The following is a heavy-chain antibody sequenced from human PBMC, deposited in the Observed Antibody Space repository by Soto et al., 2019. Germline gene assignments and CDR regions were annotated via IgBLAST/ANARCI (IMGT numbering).Heavy chain of an antibody. CDR2: VKSKADGGSG. J-gene: IGHJ4*01. D-gene: IGHD1-26*01. Sequence: PGGSLRLSCAASGFPSINAWINWVRQVTGKGLEWVGRVKSKADGGSGDYAAPVKGRFVVSRDDSKDIVYLQMNSLKIEDTGVYYCTTDSRTTLPEIRFDYWGHGTQVTVSS. CDR3: TTDSRTTLPEIRFDY. V-gene: IGHV3-15*07. CDR1: GFPSINAW.